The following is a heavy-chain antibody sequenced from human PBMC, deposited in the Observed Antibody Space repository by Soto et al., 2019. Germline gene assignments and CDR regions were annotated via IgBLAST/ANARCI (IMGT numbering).Heavy chain of an antibody. J-gene: IGHJ5*02. CDR1: GFTFSSYA. CDR3: AKSTCGGDGYSEFDP. Sequence: GGSLRLSCAASGFTFSSYAMSWVRQAPGKGLEWVSAIRGSGGSTYYADSVKGRFTISRDNSKNTLYLQMNSLRAEDTAVYYCAKSTCGGDGYSEFDPWGQGTLVTVSS. CDR2: IRGSGGST. V-gene: IGHV3-23*01. D-gene: IGHD2-21*02.